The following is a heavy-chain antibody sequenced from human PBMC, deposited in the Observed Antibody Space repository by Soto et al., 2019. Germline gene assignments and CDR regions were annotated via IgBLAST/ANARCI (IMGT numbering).Heavy chain of an antibody. CDR3: AKDGYYGSGSGGGYYMDV. D-gene: IGHD3-10*01. CDR2: ISGSGGST. V-gene: IGHV3-23*01. J-gene: IGHJ6*03. CDR1: GFTFSSYA. Sequence: GGSLRLSCAASGFTFSSYAMSWVRQAPGKGLEWVSAISGSGGSTYYADSVKGRFTISRDNSKNTLYLQMNSLRAEDTAVYYCAKDGYYGSGSGGGYYMDVWGKGTTVTVSS.